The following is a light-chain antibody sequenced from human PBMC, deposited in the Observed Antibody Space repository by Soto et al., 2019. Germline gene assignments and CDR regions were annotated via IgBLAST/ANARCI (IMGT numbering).Light chain of an antibody. J-gene: IGLJ1*01. Sequence: QSVLTQPASVSWSPGQSITISCTGTSSDVGGYNYVSWYQQHPGKAPKPMIYDVSNRPSGVSNRFSGSKSGNTASLTISGLQAEDEADYYCSSYTSSSVLVFGTGTKVTVL. CDR2: DVS. CDR1: SSDVGGYNY. V-gene: IGLV2-14*01. CDR3: SSYTSSSVLV.